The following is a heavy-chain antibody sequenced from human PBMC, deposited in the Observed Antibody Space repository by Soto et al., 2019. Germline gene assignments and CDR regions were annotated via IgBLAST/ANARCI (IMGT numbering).Heavy chain of an antibody. V-gene: IGHV3-30*18. CDR2: ISYDGSNK. J-gene: IGHJ4*02. CDR1: GFTFSSYG. D-gene: IGHD2-2*02. Sequence: RRLSCAASGFTFSSYGMHWVRQAPGKGLEWVAVISYDGSNKYYADSVKGRFTISRDNSKNTLYLQMNSLRAEDTAVYYCAKVFCSSTSCYTGIGPYWGQGTLVTVSS. CDR3: AKVFCSSTSCYTGIGPY.